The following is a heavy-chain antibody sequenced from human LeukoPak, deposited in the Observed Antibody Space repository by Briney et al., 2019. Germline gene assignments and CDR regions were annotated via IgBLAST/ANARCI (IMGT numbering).Heavy chain of an antibody. CDR1: GGSISSGDYY. D-gene: IGHD2-2*01. CDR2: IYYSGST. Sequence: SETLSLTCTVSGGSISSGDYYWSWIRQPPGKGLEWIGYIYYSGSTYYNPSLKSRVTISVDTSKNQFSLKLSSVTAADTAVYYCAREYCSSTSCYHIHDYWGQGTLVTVSS. CDR3: AREYCSSTSCYHIHDY. V-gene: IGHV4-30-4*08. J-gene: IGHJ4*02.